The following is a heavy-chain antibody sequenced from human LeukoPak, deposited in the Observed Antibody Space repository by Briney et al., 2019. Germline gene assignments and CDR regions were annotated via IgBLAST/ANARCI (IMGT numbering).Heavy chain of an antibody. D-gene: IGHD2-2*01. Sequence: SVKVSCKASGGTFSSYTISWVRQAPGQGLEWMGRITPILGIANYAQKFQGRVTITADKSTSTAYMELSSLRSEDTAVYYCARSGCSSTSCYLHNWFDPWGQGTLVTVSS. CDR2: ITPILGIA. CDR1: GGTFSSYT. CDR3: ARSGCSSTSCYLHNWFDP. V-gene: IGHV1-69*02. J-gene: IGHJ5*02.